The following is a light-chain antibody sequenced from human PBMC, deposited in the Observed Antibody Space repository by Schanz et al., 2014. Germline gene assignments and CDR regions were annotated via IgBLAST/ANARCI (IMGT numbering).Light chain of an antibody. J-gene: IGKJ2*01. CDR1: QSVSSD. CDR3: QEYLSSYT. Sequence: EIVMTQSPATLSVSPGERATLSCRASQSVSSDLAWYQQKPGQAPRLLIYGASSRATGIPDRFSGSGSGTDFTLTISSLQAEDVAVYYCQEYLSSYTSGQGTYLEIK. V-gene: IGKV3D-15*01. CDR2: GAS.